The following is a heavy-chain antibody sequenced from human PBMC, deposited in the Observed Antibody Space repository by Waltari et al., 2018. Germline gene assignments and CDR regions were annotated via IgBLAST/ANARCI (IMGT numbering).Heavy chain of an antibody. V-gene: IGHV4-39*07. Sequence: QLQLQASGPGLVKPSETLSLTCPVSGGPISSSSYYWGWICQPPGQGLEWIGSIYYSGSTYYNPSLKSRVTISVDTSKNQFSRKLSSVTAADTAVYYCANIGGDYYYYGMDVWGQGTTVTVSS. CDR2: IYYSGST. J-gene: IGHJ6*02. CDR3: ANIGGDYYYYGMDV. D-gene: IGHD3-16*01. CDR1: GGPISSSSYY.